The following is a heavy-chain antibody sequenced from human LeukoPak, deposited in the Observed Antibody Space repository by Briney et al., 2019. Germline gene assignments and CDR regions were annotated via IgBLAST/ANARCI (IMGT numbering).Heavy chain of an antibody. CDR2: IYYSGST. Sequence: SETLFLTCTVSGGSISSYYWSWIRQPPGKGLEWIGYIYYSGSTNYNPSLKSRVTISVDTSKNQFSLKLSSVTAADTAVYYCARHVSVADPFDYWGQGTLVTVSS. J-gene: IGHJ4*02. CDR1: GGSISSYY. V-gene: IGHV4-59*08. CDR3: ARHVSVADPFDY. D-gene: IGHD6-19*01.